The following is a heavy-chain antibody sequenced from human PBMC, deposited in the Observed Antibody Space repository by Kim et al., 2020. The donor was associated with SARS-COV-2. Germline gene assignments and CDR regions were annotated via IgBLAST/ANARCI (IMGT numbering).Heavy chain of an antibody. CDR2: IYPGDSDT. CDR1: GYSFTSYW. CDR3: ARRSRPWELLADAFDI. Sequence: GESLKISFKGSGYSFTSYWIGWVRQMPGKGLEWMGIIYPGDSDTRYSPSFQGQVTISADKSISTAYLQWSSLKASDTAMYYCARRSRPWELLADAFDIWGQGTMVTVSS. D-gene: IGHD1-26*01. V-gene: IGHV5-51*01. J-gene: IGHJ3*02.